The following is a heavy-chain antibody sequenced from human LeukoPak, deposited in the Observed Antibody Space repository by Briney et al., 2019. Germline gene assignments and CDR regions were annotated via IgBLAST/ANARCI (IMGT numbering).Heavy chain of an antibody. D-gene: IGHD3-16*01. CDR3: ATKGGDY. V-gene: IGHV4-39*07. CDR1: GGSISSNNYC. Sequence: SETLSLTCTVSGGSISSNNYCWGWIRQPPGKGLEWIGNIYYSGSTYDNPSLKSRVTISVDTSKNQFSLKLSSVTAADTAVYYCATKGGDYWGQGTLVTVSS. J-gene: IGHJ4*02. CDR2: IYYSGST.